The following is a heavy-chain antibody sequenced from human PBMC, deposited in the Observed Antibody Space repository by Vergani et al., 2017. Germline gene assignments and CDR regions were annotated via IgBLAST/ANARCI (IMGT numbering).Heavy chain of an antibody. Sequence: QVQLQESGPGLVKPSETLSLTCTVSGDSVISTNYHWGWIRQPPGKGLEWIGSMDYSGSTSYNPSLESRISISFETPKNQFSLRLTSVTAADTAVYYCAMKLVSCLAAYCHSYDFWGPGTLVGVSS. CDR1: GDSVISTNYH. J-gene: IGHJ4*02. D-gene: IGHD2-8*02. CDR3: AMKLVSCLAAYCHSYDF. CDR2: MDYSGST. V-gene: IGHV4-39*01.